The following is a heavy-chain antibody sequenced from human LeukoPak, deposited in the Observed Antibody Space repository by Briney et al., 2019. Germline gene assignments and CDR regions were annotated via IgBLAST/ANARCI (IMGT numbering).Heavy chain of an antibody. J-gene: IGHJ4*02. CDR2: ISGSGGST. Sequence: PGGSLRLSCAASGFTFSSYAMSWVRQAPGKGLEWVSAISGSGGSTYYADSVKGRFTISRDNSKSTLYLQMNSLRAEDTAVYYCAKADIVGAWRHYFDYWGQGTLITVSS. CDR1: GFTFSSYA. V-gene: IGHV3-23*01. D-gene: IGHD1-26*01. CDR3: AKADIVGAWRHYFDY.